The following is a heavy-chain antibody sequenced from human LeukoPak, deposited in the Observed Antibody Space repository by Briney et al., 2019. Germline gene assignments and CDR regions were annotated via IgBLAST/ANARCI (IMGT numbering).Heavy chain of an antibody. CDR1: GFTFSDYY. CDR2: ISSSGSTI. CDR3: ASRGLSYGDYAFDY. Sequence: GGSLRLSCAASGFTFSDYYMSWLRQAPGKGLEGVSYISSSGSTIYYADSVKGRFTISRDNAKNSLYLQMNSLRAEDTAVYYCASRGLSYGDYAFDYWGQGTLVTVSS. V-gene: IGHV3-11*04. D-gene: IGHD4-17*01. J-gene: IGHJ4*02.